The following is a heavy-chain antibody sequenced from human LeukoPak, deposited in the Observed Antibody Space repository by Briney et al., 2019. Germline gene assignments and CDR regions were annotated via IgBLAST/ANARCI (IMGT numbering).Heavy chain of an antibody. Sequence: GGSLRLSCAASGFTVSSNYMSWVRQAPGKGLEWVSIIYTGGSTYYADSVKGRFTISRDTSKNTLYLQMTSLRVEDTAGYYCARARGGTYYFGSGWDYWGQGTLVTVSS. CDR1: GFTVSSNY. D-gene: IGHD3-10*01. CDR2: IYTGGST. V-gene: IGHV3-53*01. J-gene: IGHJ4*02. CDR3: ARARGGTYYFGSGWDY.